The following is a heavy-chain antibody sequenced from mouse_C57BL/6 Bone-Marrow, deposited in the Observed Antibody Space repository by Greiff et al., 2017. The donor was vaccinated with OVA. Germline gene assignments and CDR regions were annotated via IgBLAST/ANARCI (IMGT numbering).Heavy chain of an antibody. D-gene: IGHD2-5*01. CDR2: IYPRSGNT. CDR1: GYTFTSYG. CDR3: AREGAYSNYFDY. V-gene: IGHV1-81*01. Sequence: VKVVESGAELARPGASVKLSCKASGYTFTSYGISWVKQRTGQGLEWIGEIYPRSGNTYYNEKFKGKATLTADKASSTAYMELRSLTSEDSAVYFCAREGAYSNYFDYWGQGTTLTVSS. J-gene: IGHJ2*01.